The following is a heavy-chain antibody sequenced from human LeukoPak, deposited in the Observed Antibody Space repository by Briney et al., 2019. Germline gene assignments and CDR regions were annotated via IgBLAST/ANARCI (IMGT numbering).Heavy chain of an antibody. Sequence: SVKVSCKASGGTFSSYAISWVRQAPGQGLEWMGGIIPIFGTANYAQKFQGRVTITADESTSTAYMELSSLRSEDTAAYYCARGVDYDFWSGNNWFDPWGQGTLVTVSS. J-gene: IGHJ5*02. CDR1: GGTFSSYA. D-gene: IGHD3-3*01. CDR3: ARGVDYDFWSGNNWFDP. CDR2: IIPIFGTA. V-gene: IGHV1-69*13.